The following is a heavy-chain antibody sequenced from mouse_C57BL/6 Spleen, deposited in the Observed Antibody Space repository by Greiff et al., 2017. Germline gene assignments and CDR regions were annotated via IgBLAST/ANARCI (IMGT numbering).Heavy chain of an antibody. V-gene: IGHV14-1*01. CDR1: GFNLKDYY. J-gene: IGHJ1*03. CDR2: IDPEDGAT. Sequence: EVQLQHSGAALVRPGASVKLSCTASGFNLKDYYMPWVKQRPEQGLVWIGRIDPEDGATEYAPKFQGKATMTADTSSNTAYLQLSSLTSEDTAVYYCTREGYFDVWGTGTTVTVSS. CDR3: TREGYFDV.